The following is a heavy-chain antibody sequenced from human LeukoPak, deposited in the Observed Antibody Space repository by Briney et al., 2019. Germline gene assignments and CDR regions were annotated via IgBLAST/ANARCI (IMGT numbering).Heavy chain of an antibody. J-gene: IGHJ6*02. CDR1: GFTFRSFG. V-gene: IGHV3-33*01. CDR2: IWYDGSNK. Sequence: GGSLRLSCAASGFTFRSFGMHWVRQAPGKGLEWVAVIWYDGSNKYYADSVKGRFTISRDNSKNTLYLQMNSLRAEDTAVYYCARVQSAYYYYYGMDVWGQGTTVTVSS. CDR3: ARVQSAYYYYYGMDV.